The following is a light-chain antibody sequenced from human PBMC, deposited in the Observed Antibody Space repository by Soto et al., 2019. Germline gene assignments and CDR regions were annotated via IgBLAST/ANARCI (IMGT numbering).Light chain of an antibody. CDR3: SSYTSSTTPV. CDR1: SSDVGDNY. CDR2: EVT. J-gene: IGLJ2*01. Sequence: QSALAQPPSASGSPGQSVTISCTGTSSDVGDNYVSWYQQYPGKAPKLVISEVTNRPSGISHRFSGSRSGNTASLTISGLQADDEADYYCSSYTSSTTPVFGGGTKLTVL. V-gene: IGLV2-14*01.